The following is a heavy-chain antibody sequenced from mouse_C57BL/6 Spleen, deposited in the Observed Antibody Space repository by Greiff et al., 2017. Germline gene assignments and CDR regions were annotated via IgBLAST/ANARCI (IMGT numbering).Heavy chain of an antibody. V-gene: IGHV1-52*01. CDR3: ARRGRLRPWYFDV. D-gene: IGHD1-2*01. CDR1: GYTFTSYW. J-gene: IGHJ1*03. CDR2: IDPSDSET. Sequence: QVQLQQPGAELVRPGSSVKLSCKASGYTFTSYWMHWVKQRPIQGLEWIGNIDPSDSETHYNQKFKDKATLTVDKSSSTAYMQLSSLTSEDSAVYCCARRGRLRPWYFDVWGTGTSVTVSS.